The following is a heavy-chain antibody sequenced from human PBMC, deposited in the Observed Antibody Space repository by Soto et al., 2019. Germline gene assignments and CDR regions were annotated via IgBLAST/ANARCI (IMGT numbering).Heavy chain of an antibody. Sequence: QVQLQESGPGLVKPSQTLSLTCAVSGASISSGGAYYWSWIRQSPGKGREWIGYIHYSGSTYYNSSLKSRVTMSVDTAKNRFSLKVSSVTAADTAVYYCARSPKGLGNFDYWGQGTLVTVSS. CDR2: IHYSGST. CDR3: ARSPKGLGNFDY. D-gene: IGHD3-10*01. V-gene: IGHV4-30-4*01. J-gene: IGHJ4*02. CDR1: GASISSGGAYY.